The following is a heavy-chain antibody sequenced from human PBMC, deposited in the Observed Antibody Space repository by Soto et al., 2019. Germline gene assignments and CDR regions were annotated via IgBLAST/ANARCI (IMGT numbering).Heavy chain of an antibody. CDR2: IIPIFGSP. CDR3: AREKFSDYFDP. CDR1: GGIFNSYA. Sequence: ASVKVSFKTAGGIFNSYALSWVRQAPGQGPEWMGQIIPIFGSPKYAQKFQGRVTITADESTNTAYMELTSLTSEDTAMYYCAREKFSDYFDPWGQGTQVTVSS. D-gene: IGHD4-17*01. J-gene: IGHJ5*02. V-gene: IGHV1-69*13.